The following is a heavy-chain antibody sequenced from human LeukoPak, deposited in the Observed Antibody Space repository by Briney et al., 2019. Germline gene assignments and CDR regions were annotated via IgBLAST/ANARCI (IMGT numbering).Heavy chain of an antibody. CDR2: INWNGDST. CDR3: ARGGIFEVVIHSYYYYYYMDV. J-gene: IGHJ6*03. D-gene: IGHD3-3*01. CDR1: GFTFDDYG. Sequence: GGSLRLSCAASGFTFDDYGMSWVRQAPGKGLEWVSGINWNGDSTGYADSVKGRFTISRDNAKNSLYLLMNSLRAEDTAFYYCARGGIFEVVIHSYYYYYYMDVWGKGTTVTVSS. V-gene: IGHV3-20*04.